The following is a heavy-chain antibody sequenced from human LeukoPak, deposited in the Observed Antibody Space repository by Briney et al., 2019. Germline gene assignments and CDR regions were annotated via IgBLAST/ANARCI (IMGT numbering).Heavy chain of an antibody. J-gene: IGHJ4*02. CDR2: IYNSGST. V-gene: IGHV4-4*07. CDR1: GGSISSYY. Sequence: SWTLSLTCTVSGGSISSYYWSWIRQPAGKGLEWIGRIYNSGSTNYNPSLKSRVTMSVDTSKNQFSLKLSSVTAADTAVYYCAREGTYDSSGYYYFDYWGQGTLVTVSS. CDR3: AREGTYDSSGYYYFDY. D-gene: IGHD3-22*01.